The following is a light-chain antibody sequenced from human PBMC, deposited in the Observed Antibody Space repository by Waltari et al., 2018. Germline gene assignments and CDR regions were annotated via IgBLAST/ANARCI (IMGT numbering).Light chain of an antibody. Sequence: QLVLTQSPSASASLLASLKLTCTLSSRHSTNVIACLQQRPEKGPRYLMKVNSDGSHSKGDDIPDRFSGSSSGAERYLTISNLQSEDEADYFCQTGGHGTWVFGGGTTLTVL. CDR1: SRHSTNV. J-gene: IGLJ3*02. CDR2: VNSDGSH. CDR3: QTGGHGTWV. V-gene: IGLV4-69*01.